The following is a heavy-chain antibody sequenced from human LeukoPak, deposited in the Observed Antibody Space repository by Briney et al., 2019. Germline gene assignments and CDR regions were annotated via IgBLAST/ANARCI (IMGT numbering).Heavy chain of an antibody. V-gene: IGHV4-39*01. J-gene: IGHJ2*01. Sequence: SETLSLTCTVSGGSISSSSYSWGWIRQPPGKGLEWIGSIYYSGSTYYNPSLKSRVTISVDTSKNQFSLKLSSVTAADTAVYYCARHLDSHYYDSSGHFDLWGRGTLVTVSS. CDR2: IYYSGST. CDR3: ARHLDSHYYDSSGHFDL. D-gene: IGHD3-22*01. CDR1: GGSISSSSYS.